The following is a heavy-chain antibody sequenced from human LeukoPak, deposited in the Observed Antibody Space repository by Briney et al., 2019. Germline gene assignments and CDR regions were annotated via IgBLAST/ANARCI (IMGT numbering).Heavy chain of an antibody. CDR2: IKQDGSEK. J-gene: IGHJ4*02. CDR1: GFTFSSYW. D-gene: IGHD6-13*01. Sequence: PGGSLRLSCAPSGFTFSSYWMSWVRQPPGKGLEWGANIKQDGSEKYYVDSVKRPFTISRDNAKNPLYLQMYILGAEDTAVYYCASVSGPVYSSRWYGDYWGQGTLVTVSS. CDR3: ASVSGPVYSSRWYGDY. V-gene: IGHV3-7*01.